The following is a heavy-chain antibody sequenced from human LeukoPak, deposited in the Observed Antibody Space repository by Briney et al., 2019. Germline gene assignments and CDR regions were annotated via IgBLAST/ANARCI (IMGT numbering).Heavy chain of an antibody. Sequence: PGGSLRLSCVASGFTFKDYYMSWIRQAPGKGLEWLSCISSSGVNIYYADSLKGRFTISRDNAKNSLYLQITSLRAEDTVVYYCARSQGPEYYFDYWGQGTLVAASS. J-gene: IGHJ4*02. CDR1: GFTFKDYY. CDR3: ARSQGPEYYFDY. V-gene: IGHV3-11*04. CDR2: ISSSGVNI. D-gene: IGHD1-14*01.